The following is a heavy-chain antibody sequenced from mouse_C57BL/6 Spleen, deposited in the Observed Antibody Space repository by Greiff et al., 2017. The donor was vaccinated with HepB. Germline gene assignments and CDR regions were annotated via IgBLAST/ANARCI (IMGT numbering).Heavy chain of an antibody. V-gene: IGHV1-81*01. D-gene: IGHD1-1*01. CDR2: IYPRSGNT. CDR3: AREGKITTVEDAMDY. CDR1: GYTFTSYG. Sequence: VQLQESGAELARPGASVKLSCKASGYTFTSYGISWVKQRTGQGLEWIGEIYPRSGNTYYNEKFKGKATLTADKSSSTAYMELRSLTSEDSAVYFCAREGKITTVEDAMDYWGQGTSVTVSS. J-gene: IGHJ4*01.